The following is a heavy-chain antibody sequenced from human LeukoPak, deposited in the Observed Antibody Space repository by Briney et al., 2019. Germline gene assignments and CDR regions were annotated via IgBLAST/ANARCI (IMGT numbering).Heavy chain of an antibody. CDR3: ARAGYCSSTSCWAWFDP. D-gene: IGHD2-2*01. Sequence: SETLSLTCTVSGGSISSYYWSWIRQPPGKGLEWIGYIYYSGSTNYNPFLKSRVTISVDTSKNQFSLKLSSVTAADTAVYYCARAGYCSSTSCWAWFDPWGQGTLVTVSS. J-gene: IGHJ5*02. CDR2: IYYSGST. CDR1: GGSISSYY. V-gene: IGHV4-59*01.